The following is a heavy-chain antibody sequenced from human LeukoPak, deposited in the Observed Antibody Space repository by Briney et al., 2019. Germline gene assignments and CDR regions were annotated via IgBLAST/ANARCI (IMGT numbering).Heavy chain of an antibody. CDR2: INHSGST. J-gene: IGHJ4*02. CDR1: GGSFSGYY. Sequence: SETLSLTCAVYGGSFSGYYWSWIRQPPGKGLEWIGEINHSGSTNYNPSLKSRVTISVDTSKNQFSLKLSSVTAADTAVYYCARGARNYYDSSGYYLRYYYFDYWGQGTLVTVSS. CDR3: ARGARNYYDSSGYYLRYYYFDY. D-gene: IGHD3-22*01. V-gene: IGHV4-34*01.